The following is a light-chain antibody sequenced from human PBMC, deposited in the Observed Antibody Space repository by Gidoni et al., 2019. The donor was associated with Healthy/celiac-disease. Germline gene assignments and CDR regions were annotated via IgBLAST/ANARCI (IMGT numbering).Light chain of an antibody. Sequence: QSVLTQPPSASGTPGQRVTISCSGSSSHIGSNTVNWYQQLPGTAPKLLIHSNNQRPSGVPDRFAGSKSGTSASLAISGLQSEDEADYYCAAWDDSLNVVVFGGGTKLTVL. CDR2: SNN. CDR1: SSHIGSNT. J-gene: IGLJ2*01. V-gene: IGLV1-44*01. CDR3: AAWDDSLNVVV.